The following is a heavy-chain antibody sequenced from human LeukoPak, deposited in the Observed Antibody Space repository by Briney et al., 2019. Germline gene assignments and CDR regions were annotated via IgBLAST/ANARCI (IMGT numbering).Heavy chain of an antibody. J-gene: IGHJ4*02. CDR2: ISAYNGNT. Sequence: GASVKVSCKASGYTFTSYGISWVRQAPGQGLEWMGWISAYNGNTNYAQNLQGRVTMTTDTSTTTAYMELRSLRSDDTAVYFCARDPSNSVGSRIYFDYWGQGTLITVSS. CDR3: ARDPSNSVGSRIYFDY. CDR1: GYTFTSYG. V-gene: IGHV1-18*01. D-gene: IGHD2-15*01.